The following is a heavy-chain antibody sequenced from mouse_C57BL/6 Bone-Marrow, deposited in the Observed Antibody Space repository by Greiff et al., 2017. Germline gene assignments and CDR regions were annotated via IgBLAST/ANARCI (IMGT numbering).Heavy chain of an antibody. CDR1: GYAFSSYW. CDR3: ARRDYGGFAY. V-gene: IGHV1-80*01. Sequence: VQLQESGAELVKPGASVKISCKASGYAFSSYWMNWVKQRPGKGLEWIGQIYPGDGDTNYNGKFKGKATLTADKSSSTANMQLSSLTSEDSAVYFCARRDYGGFAYWGRGTLVTVSA. D-gene: IGHD1-1*02. J-gene: IGHJ3*01. CDR2: IYPGDGDT.